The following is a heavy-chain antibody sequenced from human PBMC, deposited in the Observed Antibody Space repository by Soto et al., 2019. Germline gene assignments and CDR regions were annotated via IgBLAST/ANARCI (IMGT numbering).Heavy chain of an antibody. V-gene: IGHV2-5*02. J-gene: IGHJ4*02. CDR2: IYWDYDK. Sequence: QITVKESGLTLVKPTETLTLTCTFSGFSLSSIGMGVGWIRQPPGKALEWLALIYWDYDKRYSPSLSSRLTITQDPSKNQVDLTMTNMYPVDTATFYCARLTRGVYDLDRLWEKFDYWGQGTLVTVSS. D-gene: IGHD5-12*01. CDR1: GFSLSSIGMG. CDR3: ARLTRGVYDLDRLWEKFDY.